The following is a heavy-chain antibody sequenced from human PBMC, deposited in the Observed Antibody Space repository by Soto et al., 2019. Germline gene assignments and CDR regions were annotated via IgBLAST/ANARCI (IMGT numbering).Heavy chain of an antibody. V-gene: IGHV2-5*02. J-gene: IGHJ5*02. CDR2: SYWDDDK. Sequence: QITLKESGPTLVIPTQTLTLTCTFSGFSLSRSGVGVGWFRQPPGKAPEWLALSYWDDDKRYSPSLKSRLTITKHTAKDQVLRTLTNMDPVDTSTYYCAQRREYNANWNEGWFDPWGQGTLVTVSS. D-gene: IGHD1-1*01. CDR3: AQRREYNANWNEGWFDP. CDR1: GFSLSRSGVG.